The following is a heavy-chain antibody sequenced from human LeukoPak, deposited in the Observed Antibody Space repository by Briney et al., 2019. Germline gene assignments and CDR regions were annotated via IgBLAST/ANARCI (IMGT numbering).Heavy chain of an antibody. V-gene: IGHV4-61*02. D-gene: IGHD3-10*01. Sequence: SETLSLTCSVAGGSISSGSYYWGWIREPAGKGLEWIGRIYTSGSTNYNPSLKSRFTISVDTSKNQFSMKLSSVTAADTAVYYCARADSDPYYHYYFMDVWGKGTTVTVSS. J-gene: IGHJ6*03. CDR3: ARADSDPYYHYYFMDV. CDR1: GGSISSGSYY. CDR2: IYTSGST.